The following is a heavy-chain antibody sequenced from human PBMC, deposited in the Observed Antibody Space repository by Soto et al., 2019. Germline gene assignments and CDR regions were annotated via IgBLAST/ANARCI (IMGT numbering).Heavy chain of an antibody. CDR1: GFTFSSYG. Sequence: GGSLRLSCAASGFTFSSYGMHWVRQAPGKGLEWVAVISYDGSNKYYADSVKGRFTISRDNSKNTLYLQMNSLRAEDTAVYYCAKAFVFRGVVTHLDYWGQGTLVTVSS. J-gene: IGHJ4*02. CDR3: AKAFVFRGVVTHLDY. D-gene: IGHD3-3*01. CDR2: ISYDGSNK. V-gene: IGHV3-30*18.